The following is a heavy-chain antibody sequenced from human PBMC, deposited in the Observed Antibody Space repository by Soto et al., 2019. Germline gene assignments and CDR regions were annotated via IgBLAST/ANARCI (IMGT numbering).Heavy chain of an antibody. V-gene: IGHV3-15*07. J-gene: IGHJ4*02. Sequence: SVSNAWMNWVRQAPGKGLEWVGRIKSKTDGGTTDYAAPVKGSFTISRDDSKNTLYLQMNSLKTEDTAVYYCTTDRTDYGDYYYWGQGTLVTVSS. CDR3: TTDRTDYGDYYY. D-gene: IGHD4-17*01. CDR2: IKSKTDGGTT. CDR1: SVSNAW.